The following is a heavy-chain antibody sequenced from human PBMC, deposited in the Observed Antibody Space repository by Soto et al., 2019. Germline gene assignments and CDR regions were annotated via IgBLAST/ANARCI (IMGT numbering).Heavy chain of an antibody. CDR2: IKSKDVGATT. CDR3: TTASFYA. CDR1: GFTFSEAW. V-gene: IGHV3-15*07. D-gene: IGHD6-6*01. Sequence: PGGSLRLSCVVSGFTFSEAWMNWVRQAPGKGLEWVGRIKSKDVGATTDYAAPVKGKFTISRDDSKNTLFLQMNSLKSDDTAMYYCTTASFYAWGQGTMVTVSS. J-gene: IGHJ3*01.